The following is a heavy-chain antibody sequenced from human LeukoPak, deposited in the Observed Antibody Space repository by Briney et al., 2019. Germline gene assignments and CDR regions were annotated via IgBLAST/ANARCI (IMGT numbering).Heavy chain of an antibody. CDR3: ATGIAVAGDAFDI. D-gene: IGHD6-19*01. J-gene: IGHJ3*02. Sequence: GGSLRLSCAASGFTFSSYAMSWVRQAPGKGLEWVSAISGSGGSTYYADSVKGRFTISRDNSKNTLYLQMNSLRAEDTAVYYCATGIAVAGDAFDIWGQETMVTVSS. V-gene: IGHV3-23*01. CDR2: ISGSGGST. CDR1: GFTFSSYA.